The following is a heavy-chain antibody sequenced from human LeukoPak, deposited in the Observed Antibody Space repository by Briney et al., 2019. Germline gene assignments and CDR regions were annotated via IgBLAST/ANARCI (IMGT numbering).Heavy chain of an antibody. CDR2: IRFDGSDK. J-gene: IGHJ4*02. CDR3: ARGEDYYGSGSQAPDY. Sequence: GGSLRLSCAASGFTFSNHGMHWVRQAPGKGLEWVALIRFDGSDKYYADSVKGRFTISRGNSKNTLYLQMNSLRAEDTAVYYCARGEDYYGSGSQAPDYWGQGTLVTVSS. D-gene: IGHD3-10*01. CDR1: GFTFSNHG. V-gene: IGHV3-30*02.